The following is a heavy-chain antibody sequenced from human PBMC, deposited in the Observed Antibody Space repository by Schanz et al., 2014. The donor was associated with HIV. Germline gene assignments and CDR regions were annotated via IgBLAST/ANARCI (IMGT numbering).Heavy chain of an antibody. Sequence: QVQLVQSGAEVKQPGASVKVSCKASGYTFTSYGITWVRQAPGQGLEWMGWVNPESGNTGMADTFLGRLSLTRFTSTGTAYMELYSLRSEDTAIYYCVRAASFHFDKEGYYRNWYFDFWGRGTLVAVSS. D-gene: IGHD1-26*01. CDR2: VNPESGNT. J-gene: IGHJ2*01. CDR3: VRAASFHFDKEGYYRNWYFDF. CDR1: GYTFTSYG. V-gene: IGHV1-8*01.